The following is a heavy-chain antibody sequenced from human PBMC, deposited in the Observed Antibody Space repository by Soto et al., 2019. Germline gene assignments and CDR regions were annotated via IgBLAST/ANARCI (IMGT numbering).Heavy chain of an antibody. V-gene: IGHV3-48*03. J-gene: IGHJ4*02. CDR3: ARSMIVGGDFDY. CDR2: ISSSGSTI. CDR1: GFTFSSCE. D-gene: IGHD3-22*01. Sequence: GGSLRLSCAASGFTFSSCEMNWVRQAPGKGLEWVSYISSSGSTIYYADSVKSRFTISRDNAKNSLYLQMNSLRAEDTAVYYCARSMIVGGDFDYWGQGTLVTVSS.